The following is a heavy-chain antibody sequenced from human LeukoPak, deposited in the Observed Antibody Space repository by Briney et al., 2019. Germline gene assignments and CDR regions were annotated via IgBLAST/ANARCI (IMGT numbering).Heavy chain of an antibody. V-gene: IGHV1-2*02. CDR1: GYTFTGYY. Sequence: ASVKVPCKASGYTFTGYYMHWVRQAPGQGLEWMGWINPNSGGTNYAQKFQGRVTMTRDTSISTAYMELSRLRSDDTAVYYCARDQSLWFGDNWFDPWGQGTLVTVSS. CDR3: ARDQSLWFGDNWFDP. CDR2: INPNSGGT. J-gene: IGHJ5*02. D-gene: IGHD3-10*01.